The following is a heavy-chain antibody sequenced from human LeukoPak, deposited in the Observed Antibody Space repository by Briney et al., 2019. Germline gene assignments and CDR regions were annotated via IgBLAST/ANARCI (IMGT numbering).Heavy chain of an antibody. CDR2: MNPNSGNT. D-gene: IGHD3-10*01. CDR1: GYTFTSYD. V-gene: IGHV1-8*01. Sequence: GASVKVSCKASGYTFTSYDINWVRQATGQGLEWMGWMNPNSGNTGYAQKFQGRVTMTRNTSISTAYMELSSLRSEDTAVYYCARDAGVRGVSYYYYYMDVWGKGTTVTVSS. J-gene: IGHJ6*03. CDR3: ARDAGVRGVSYYYYYMDV.